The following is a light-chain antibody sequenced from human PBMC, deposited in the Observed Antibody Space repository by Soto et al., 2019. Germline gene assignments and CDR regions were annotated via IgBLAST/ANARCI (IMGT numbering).Light chain of an antibody. CDR3: KHVKCYPRT. V-gene: IGKV1-9*01. Sequence: DIQLTQSPSFLSASVGDRVTITCRASQGIAGSLAWYQQKPGKPPKLLIYAESTLQSGVPSRFSGSGSGTRGILTISSMQPEDFAHYCWKHVKCYPRTFGGGTMVEIK. J-gene: IGKJ4*01. CDR1: QGIAGS. CDR2: AES.